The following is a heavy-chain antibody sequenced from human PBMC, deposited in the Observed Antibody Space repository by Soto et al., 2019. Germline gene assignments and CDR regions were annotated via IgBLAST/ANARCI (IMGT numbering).Heavy chain of an antibody. Sequence: PGGSLRLSCAASGFTFSSYAMSWVRQAPGKGLEWVSAISGSGGSTYYADSVKGRFTISRDNSKNTLYLQMNSLRAEDTAVYYCAKVASVGSYYAFYWFDPWGQGTLVTVSS. D-gene: IGHD1-26*01. V-gene: IGHV3-23*01. CDR2: ISGSGGST. J-gene: IGHJ5*02. CDR1: GFTFSSYA. CDR3: AKVASVGSYYAFYWFDP.